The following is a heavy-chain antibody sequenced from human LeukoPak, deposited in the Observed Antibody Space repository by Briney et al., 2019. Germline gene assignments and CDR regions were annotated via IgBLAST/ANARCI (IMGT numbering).Heavy chain of an antibody. Sequence: PSGTLSLTCAVSTASISSSNWWSWVRQPPGKGLEWIGEIFYSGSTNYNPSLKSRVTISVDTSKNQFSLKLSSVTAADTAVYYCARQGVGSGWYYFDYWGQGTLVTVSS. D-gene: IGHD6-19*01. V-gene: IGHV4-4*02. CDR1: TASISSSNW. J-gene: IGHJ4*02. CDR3: ARQGVGSGWYYFDY. CDR2: IFYSGST.